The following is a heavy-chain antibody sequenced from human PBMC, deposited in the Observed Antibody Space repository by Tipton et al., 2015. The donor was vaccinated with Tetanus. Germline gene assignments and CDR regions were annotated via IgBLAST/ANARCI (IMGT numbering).Heavy chain of an antibody. CDR2: IWFDGSTK. Sequence: SLRLSCAASGFTLRRYGMHWVRQAPGKGLEWVAIIWFDGSTKYYGDSVKGRFTLSRDNSQNTLYLQMNSLKVEDTAVYYCAREDGGPTLDYFDSWGQGALVIVSS. V-gene: IGHV3-33*01. J-gene: IGHJ4*02. D-gene: IGHD3-16*01. CDR3: AREDGGPTLDYFDS. CDR1: GFTLRRYG.